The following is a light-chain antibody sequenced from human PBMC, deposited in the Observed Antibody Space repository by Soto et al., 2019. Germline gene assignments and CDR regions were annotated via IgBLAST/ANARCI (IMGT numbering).Light chain of an antibody. CDR2: GTS. Sequence: AIQMTQSPSSLSASVGARVIITCRASQAMRTELGWYQQRPGKAPKLLIYGTSNLHSGVPSRFSGRGSGTDFTRTVYCLQTEDFATYYCLQDYSYPRTFGQGTKVDVK. CDR3: LQDYSYPRT. J-gene: IGKJ1*01. V-gene: IGKV1-6*01. CDR1: QAMRTE.